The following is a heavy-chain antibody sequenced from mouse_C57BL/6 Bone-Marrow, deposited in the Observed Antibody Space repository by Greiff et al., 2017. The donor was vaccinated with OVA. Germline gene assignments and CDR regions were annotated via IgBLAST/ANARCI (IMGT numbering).Heavy chain of an antibody. CDR2: IYPSDSET. D-gene: IGHD1-1*02. V-gene: IGHV1-61*01. CDR1: GYTFTSYW. CDR3: ERGWRAWFAY. Sequence: VQLQQSGAELVRPGSSVKLSCKASGYTFTSYWMDWVKQRPGQGLEWIGNIYPSDSETHYNQKFKDKATLTVDKSSSTAYMQLSSLTSEDSAVYYSERGWRAWFAYWGQGTLLTVSA. J-gene: IGHJ3*01.